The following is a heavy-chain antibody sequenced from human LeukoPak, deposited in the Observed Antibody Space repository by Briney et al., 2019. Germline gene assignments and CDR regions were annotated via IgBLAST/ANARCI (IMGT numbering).Heavy chain of an antibody. D-gene: IGHD2-2*01. CDR3: ARSLGYCSSTSCQGAFDI. CDR2: IYYSGST. V-gene: IGHV4-39*07. J-gene: IGHJ3*02. Sequence: SETLSLTCTVSGGSISSSSYYWGWIRQPPGKGLEWIGSIYYSGSTYYNPPLKSRVTISVDTSKNQFSLKLSSVTAADTAVYYCARSLGYCSSTSCQGAFDIWGQGTMVTVSS. CDR1: GGSISSSSYY.